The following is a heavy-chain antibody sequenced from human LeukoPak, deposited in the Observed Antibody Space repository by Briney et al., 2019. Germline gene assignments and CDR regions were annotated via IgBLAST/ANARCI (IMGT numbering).Heavy chain of an antibody. J-gene: IGHJ4*02. CDR3: ASGVVITMIVVVYFDY. V-gene: IGHV4-30-4*07. CDR2: IYDSGRA. D-gene: IGHD3-22*01. CDR1: GGSISTGGYS. Sequence: SETLSLTCAVSGGSISTGGYSWSWIRQPPGKTLEWIGYIYDSGRAYYNPSLKSRVTISMDTSSNHFSLKLRSVTAADTAVYYCASGVVITMIVVVYFDYWGQGTLVTVSS.